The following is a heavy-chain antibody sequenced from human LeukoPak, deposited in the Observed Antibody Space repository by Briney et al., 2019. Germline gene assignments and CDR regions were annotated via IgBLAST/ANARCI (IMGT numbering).Heavy chain of an antibody. CDR2: IFYSGST. Sequence: SQTLSLTCSVSGGSISSGSYYWSWIRQHPGKGLEWIGYIFYSGSTNYNPSLKSRVTISVDTSKNQFSLKLSSVTAADTAVYYCARILDRSSSSCSYGMDVWGQGTTVTVPS. D-gene: IGHD2-15*01. J-gene: IGHJ6*02. CDR1: GGSISSGSYY. CDR3: ARILDRSSSSCSYGMDV. V-gene: IGHV4-31*03.